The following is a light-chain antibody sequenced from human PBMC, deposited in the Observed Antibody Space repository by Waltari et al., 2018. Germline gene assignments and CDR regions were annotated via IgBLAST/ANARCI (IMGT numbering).Light chain of an antibody. CDR3: NSRDSDGNPFV. V-gene: IGLV3-19*01. CDR2: GKN. Sequence: SSELTQDPAVSVALGQTVRITCQGDSLRTFYDNWYRQKPGQAPLLVMYGKNNRPSGIPDRFSGSYSGDTASLTITGAQAEDEADYYCNSRDSDGNPFVFGPATKVTVL. J-gene: IGLJ1*01. CDR1: SLRTFY.